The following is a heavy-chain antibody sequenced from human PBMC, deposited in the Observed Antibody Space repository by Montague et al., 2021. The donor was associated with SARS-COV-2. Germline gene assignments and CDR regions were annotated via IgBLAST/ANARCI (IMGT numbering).Heavy chain of an antibody. Sequence: PALVKPTQTLTLTCTFSGFSLTTSGVGVGWVRQTPGKALECLALILWDDEKRYSPSLKNRVSITKDTSKNQVVLTMTNMDTVDTGTYFCVHRAGPNADDILTSCYDFASWGQGLLVAVSS. J-gene: IGHJ4*02. D-gene: IGHD3-9*01. CDR3: VHRAGPNADDILTSCYDFAS. CDR1: GFSLTTSGVG. V-gene: IGHV2-5*02. CDR2: ILWDDEK.